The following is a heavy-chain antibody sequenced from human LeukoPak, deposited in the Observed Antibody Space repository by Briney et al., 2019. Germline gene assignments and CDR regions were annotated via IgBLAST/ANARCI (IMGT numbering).Heavy chain of an antibody. J-gene: IGHJ4*02. V-gene: IGHV1-69*05. CDR1: GGTFSSYA. CDR3: ARGYCSGGSCYYFDY. Sequence: GASVKVSCKASGGTFSSYAISWVRRAPGQGLEWMGRIIPIFGTANYAQKFQGRVTITTDESTSTAYMELSSLRSEDTAVYYCARGYCSGGSCYYFDYWGQGTLVTVSP. D-gene: IGHD2-15*01. CDR2: IIPIFGTA.